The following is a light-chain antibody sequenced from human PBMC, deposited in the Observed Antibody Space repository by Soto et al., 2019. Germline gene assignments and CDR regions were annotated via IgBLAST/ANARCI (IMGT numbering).Light chain of an antibody. Sequence: ALTQPASVSGSPGQSITISCTGTSSDVGGYNYVSWYQQHPGKAPKLMIYDVSNRPSGVSNRFSGSKSGNTASLTISGLQAEDEADYYCSSYTSSSFYVFGTGTKVTVL. CDR1: SSDVGGYNY. CDR2: DVS. V-gene: IGLV2-14*01. J-gene: IGLJ1*01. CDR3: SSYTSSSFYV.